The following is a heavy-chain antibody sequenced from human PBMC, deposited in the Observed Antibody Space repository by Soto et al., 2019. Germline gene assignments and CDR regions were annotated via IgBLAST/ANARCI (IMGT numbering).Heavy chain of an antibody. D-gene: IGHD4-4*01. CDR1: GYTFSNYG. V-gene: IGHV1-18*01. J-gene: IGHJ6*03. Sequence: QVQLAQSGPELKKPGASLEVSCRASGYTFSNYGISRVRQVPGQGLEWMAWISVKNGDTNFAQKFQVSLSVTTHTSTSTAYLNLRSLRSDDTAVYYCARLTTLSSPKYRFYYYMDIWGKGTTVTVSS. CDR2: ISVKNGDT. CDR3: ARLTTLSSPKYRFYYYMDI.